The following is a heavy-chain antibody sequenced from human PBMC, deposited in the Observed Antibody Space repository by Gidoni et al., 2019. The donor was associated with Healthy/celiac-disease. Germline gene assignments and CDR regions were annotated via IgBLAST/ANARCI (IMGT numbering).Heavy chain of an antibody. V-gene: IGHV4-31*03. J-gene: IGHJ6*03. CDR2: IYYSGST. CDR3: ARKDIVVVVAATPSNSTPYYYYYMDV. CDR1: GGSISSGGYS. Sequence: QVQLQESGPGLVKPSQTLSLTCTVSGGSISSGGYSWSWIRQHPGKGLEWIGYIYYSGSTYYNPSLKSRVTISVDTSKNQFSLKLSSVTAADTAVYYCARKDIVVVVAATPSNSTPYYYYYMDVWGKGTTVTVSS. D-gene: IGHD2-15*01.